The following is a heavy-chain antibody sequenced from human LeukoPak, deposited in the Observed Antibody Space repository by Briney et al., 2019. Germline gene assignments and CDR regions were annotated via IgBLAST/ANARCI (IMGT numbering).Heavy chain of an antibody. CDR2: IYYSGST. CDR3: ARTNWNYPTFLFDY. J-gene: IGHJ4*02. V-gene: IGHV4-59*08. D-gene: IGHD1-7*01. CDR1: GGSISSYY. Sequence: PSETLSLTCTVSGGSISSYYWSWIRQPPGKGLEWIGYIYYSGSTNYNPSLKSRVTISVDTSKNQFSLKLSSVTAADTAVYYCARTNWNYPTFLFDYWGQGTLVTVSS.